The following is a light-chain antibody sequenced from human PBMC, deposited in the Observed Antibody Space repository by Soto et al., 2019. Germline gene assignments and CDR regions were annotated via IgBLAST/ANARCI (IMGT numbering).Light chain of an antibody. CDR1: QSVSSSY. Sequence: EIVLTQSPGTLSLSRGERATLSCRASQSVSSSYLAWYQKKPGQAPRLLIYGASSRATGIPDRFSGSGSGTVFILTISRREDEFFAVYYCQQYDTSPRTFGQRTKLEIK. V-gene: IGKV3-20*01. J-gene: IGKJ2*01. CDR2: GAS. CDR3: QQYDTSPRT.